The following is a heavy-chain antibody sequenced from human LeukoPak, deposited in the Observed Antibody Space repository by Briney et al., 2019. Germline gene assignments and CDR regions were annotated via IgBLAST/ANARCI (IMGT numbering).Heavy chain of an antibody. CDR2: ISSSSSYI. J-gene: IGHJ4*02. CDR3: ARNSFSSIAALWSY. D-gene: IGHD6-6*01. V-gene: IGHV3-21*01. Sequence: GGSLRLSCAASGFTFSSYSMNWVRQAPGKGLEWVSSISSSSSYIYYADSVEGRFTISRDNAKNSLYLQMNSLRAEDTAVYYCARNSFSSIAALWSYWGQGTLVTVSS. CDR1: GFTFSSYS.